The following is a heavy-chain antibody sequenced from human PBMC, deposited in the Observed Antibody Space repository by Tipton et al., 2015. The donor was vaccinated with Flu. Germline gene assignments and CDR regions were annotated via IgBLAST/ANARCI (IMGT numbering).Heavy chain of an antibody. Sequence: LRLSCAASGFTFSSYEMNWVRQAPGKGLEWLSYISSSGNTTSYADSVRGRFTISRDNTKKSLYLQLNSLRAEDTAIYYCATLTGDDYWGQGIMVTVSS. CDR3: ATLTGDDY. J-gene: IGHJ4*02. D-gene: IGHD7-27*01. CDR1: GFTFSSYE. V-gene: IGHV3-48*03. CDR2: ISSSGNTT.